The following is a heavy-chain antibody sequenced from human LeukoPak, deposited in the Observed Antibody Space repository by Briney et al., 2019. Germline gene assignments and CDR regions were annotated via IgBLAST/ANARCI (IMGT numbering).Heavy chain of an antibody. CDR2: IYTSGST. V-gene: IGHV4-61*02. CDR3: ARDEIPLMRYGSGSYSVYYYYMDV. D-gene: IGHD3-10*01. Sequence: SETLSLTCTVSGGAISSGSYYWSWIRQPAGKGLEWIGRIYTSGSTNYNPSLKSRVTMSVDTSKNQFSLKLSSVTAADTSVYYCARDEIPLMRYGSGSYSVYYYYMDVWGKGTTVTISS. CDR1: GGAISSGSYY. J-gene: IGHJ6*03.